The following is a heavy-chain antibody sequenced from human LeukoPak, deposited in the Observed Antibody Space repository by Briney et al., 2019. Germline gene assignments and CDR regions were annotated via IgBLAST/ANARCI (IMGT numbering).Heavy chain of an antibody. V-gene: IGHV4-59*01. CDR3: ARERGSYSDAFDI. Sequence: PSETLSLTCAVYGGSFSGYYWSWIRQPPGKGLEWIGYIYYSGSTNYNPSLKSRVTISVDTSKNQFSLKLSSVTAADTAVYYCARERGSYSDAFDIWGQGTMVTVSS. CDR1: GGSFSGYY. J-gene: IGHJ3*02. CDR2: IYYSGST. D-gene: IGHD3-10*01.